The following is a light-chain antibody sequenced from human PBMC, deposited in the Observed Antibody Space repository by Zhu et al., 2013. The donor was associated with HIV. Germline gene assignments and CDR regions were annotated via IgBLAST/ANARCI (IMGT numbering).Light chain of an antibody. Sequence: QSVLTQPPSVSGAPGQRVTISCTGSSSNIGAPYDVHWYQQLPGTAPKLLIYGNSNRPSGVPDRFSGSKSGTSASLAITGLQGEDEADYYCGSYTRTTTLGVFGGGTKLTVL. CDR3: GSYTRTTTLGV. V-gene: IGLV1-40*01. J-gene: IGLJ3*02. CDR1: SSNIGAPYD. CDR2: GNS.